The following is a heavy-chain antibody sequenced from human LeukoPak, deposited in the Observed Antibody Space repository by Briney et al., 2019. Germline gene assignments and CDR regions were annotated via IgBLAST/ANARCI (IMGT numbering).Heavy chain of an antibody. V-gene: IGHV4-30-4*01. CDR3: ARGAGDQWDFDY. D-gene: IGHD2-8*01. Sequence: SQTLSLTFTVSGGSISSGDYYWSWIRQPPGKGLEWIGYIYYSGSTYYNPSLKSRVTISVDTSKNQFSLKLSSVTAADTAVYYCARGAGDQWDFDYWGQGTLVTVSS. CDR1: GGSISSGDYY. J-gene: IGHJ4*02. CDR2: IYYSGST.